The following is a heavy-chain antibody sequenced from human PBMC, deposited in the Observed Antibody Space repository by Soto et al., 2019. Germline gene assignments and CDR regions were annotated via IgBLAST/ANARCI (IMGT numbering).Heavy chain of an antibody. CDR3: PKLVIGYCSGNTCDDY. CDR2: ISYDSSNK. V-gene: IGHV3-30*18. D-gene: IGHD2-15*01. J-gene: IGHJ4*02. Sequence: VQLLESGGGLIQPGGSLRLSCAASGFTFSYGIHWLRQAPGKGLEWVAYISYDSSNKFYGDSVKGRFTISRDNSKNTQFLQMNSLRAEDTAVYYCPKLVIGYCSGNTCDDYWGQGILVAVSS. CDR1: GFTFSYG.